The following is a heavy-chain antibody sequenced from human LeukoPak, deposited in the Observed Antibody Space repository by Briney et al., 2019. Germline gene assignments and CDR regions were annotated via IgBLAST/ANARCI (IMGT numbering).Heavy chain of an antibody. CDR3: ARDSSGLDAFDV. D-gene: IGHD3-22*01. Sequence: KPSETLSLTCTVSVDSITSSHWSWIRQPPGKGLEWIGCIYNSGSTSYHSGNTKFNPSLKSRVTLSVDTSKNQFSLKLTSVTAADTAVYYCARDSSGLDAFDVWGPGTMVTVSS. V-gene: IGHV4-59*01. J-gene: IGHJ3*01. CDR1: VDSITSSH. CDR2: IYNSGSTSYHSGNT.